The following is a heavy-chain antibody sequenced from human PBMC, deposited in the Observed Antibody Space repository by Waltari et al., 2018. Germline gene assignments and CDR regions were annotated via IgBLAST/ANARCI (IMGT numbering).Heavy chain of an antibody. CDR3: ARQRYYNDRSGPRGWRLDY. Sequence: QPQLQESGPGLVKPSETLSLTCIVTGGSVTSSTYYWAWIRPPPGKGLEWIGSVFYTGTTYHNPSLESRVTISADTSSDQFSLNLSSVSAADTAVYYCARQRYYNDRSGPRGWRLDYWGQGALVAVSS. CDR1: GGSVTSSTYY. V-gene: IGHV4-39*01. CDR2: VFYTGTT. J-gene: IGHJ4*02. D-gene: IGHD3-22*01.